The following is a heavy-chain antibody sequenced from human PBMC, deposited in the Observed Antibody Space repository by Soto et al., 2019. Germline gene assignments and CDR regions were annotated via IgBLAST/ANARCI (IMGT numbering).Heavy chain of an antibody. J-gene: IGHJ6*02. CDR2: ISHAGNYR. D-gene: IGHD2-21*01. CDR3: AKALRAYSPIIVASSFYGMDI. V-gene: IGHV3-30*18. CDR1: GFPFSRHG. Sequence: QGQLVESGGGLVQPGRSLRLSCAASGFPFSRHGMHWVRQAPGKALEWVAVISHAGNYRYYAESVEGRFTISRDNSLNTVYLQADSLRTDDTGVYYCAKALRAYSPIIVASSFYGMDIWGPGTTVTVSS.